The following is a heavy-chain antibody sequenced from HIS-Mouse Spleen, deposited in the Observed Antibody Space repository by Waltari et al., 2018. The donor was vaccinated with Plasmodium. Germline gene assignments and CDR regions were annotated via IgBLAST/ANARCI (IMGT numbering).Heavy chain of an antibody. D-gene: IGHD3-16*01. V-gene: IGHV4-59*01. J-gene: IGHJ3*02. Sequence: QVQLQESGPGLVKPSETLSLTGTVSGGSISSYYWSWIRQPPGTGLEWIGYIYYSGSTNYNPSLKSRVTISVDTSKNQFSLKLSSVTAADTAVYYCARVGRRIWGAFDIWGQGTMVTVSS. CDR1: GGSISSYY. CDR3: ARVGRRIWGAFDI. CDR2: IYYSGST.